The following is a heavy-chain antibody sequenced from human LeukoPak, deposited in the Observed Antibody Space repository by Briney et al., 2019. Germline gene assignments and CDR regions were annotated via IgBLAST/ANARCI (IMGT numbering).Heavy chain of an antibody. J-gene: IGHJ6*02. CDR2: ISYDGAKI. CDR1: GFTFSSYG. V-gene: IGHV3-30*03. D-gene: IGHD2-15*01. Sequence: GGSLRLSCAASGFTFSSYGMYWVRQAPAKGLEWVAVISYDGAKIYYAESVKGRFIISRDNSENTLYLQMNSLRVEDTAVYYCARGLGYCSGGSCYRGSGYYYYGMDVWGQGTTVTVSS. CDR3: ARGLGYCSGGSCYRGSGYYYYGMDV.